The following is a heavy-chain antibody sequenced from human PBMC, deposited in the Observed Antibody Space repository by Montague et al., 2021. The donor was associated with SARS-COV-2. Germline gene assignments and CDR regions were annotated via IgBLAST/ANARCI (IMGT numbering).Heavy chain of an antibody. J-gene: IGHJ4*02. V-gene: IGHV4-39*02. CDR2: IYYSGTT. Sequence: SETLSLTCSLSSGSIISSGYYWGWIREPPGKELEWIGNIYYSGTTYYXPCLQSRGTISVDTFKNHLSLRLSSVTAADTAVYFCARGMIRGVTTPFDYWGQGSQVTVSS. CDR1: SGSIISSGYY. CDR3: ARGMIRGVTTPFDY. D-gene: IGHD3-10*01.